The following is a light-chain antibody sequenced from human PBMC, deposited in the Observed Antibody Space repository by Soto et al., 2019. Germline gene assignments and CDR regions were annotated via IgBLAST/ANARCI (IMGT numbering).Light chain of an antibody. CDR1: ETIDRY. CDR2: DAS. V-gene: IGKV3-11*01. CDR3: QQRSSWPT. J-gene: IGKJ4*01. Sequence: EIVLTQSPATLSLSPGESATLSCRASETIDRYLAWYQQKPGQAPRLLIHDASNRATGIPARFSGGGSGTDFPLTISSLESEDSAVYYCQQRSSWPTFGGGTKVEI.